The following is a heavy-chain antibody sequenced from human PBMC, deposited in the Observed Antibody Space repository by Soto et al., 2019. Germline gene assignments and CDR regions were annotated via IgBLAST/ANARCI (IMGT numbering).Heavy chain of an antibody. D-gene: IGHD5-12*01. CDR1: GFTFSSYG. CDR2: IWFDGSNK. J-gene: IGHJ6*02. Sequence: QVQLVESGGGVVQPGRSLRLSCAASGFTFSSYGMHWVRQAPGKGLDWVAVIWFDGSNKWYADSVKGRFTISRDNSKNTLYLQMISLRAEDTSVYSCARDRVYIGYDSPLLYYRMDVRGQGATVTVSS. CDR3: ARDRVYIGYDSPLLYYRMDV. V-gene: IGHV3-33*01.